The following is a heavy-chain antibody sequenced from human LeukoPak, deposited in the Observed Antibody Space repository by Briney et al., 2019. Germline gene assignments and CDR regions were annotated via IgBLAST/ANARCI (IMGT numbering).Heavy chain of an antibody. Sequence: GGSPRLSCAASGFTSSSYGMHWVRQAPGKGLEWVAVIWYDGSNKYYADSVKGRFTISRDNSKNTLYLQMNSLRPEDTAVYYCAKSEAYYYMDVWGKGTTVTVSS. CDR3: AKSEAYYYMDV. CDR1: GFTSSSYG. V-gene: IGHV3-33*06. CDR2: IWYDGSNK. J-gene: IGHJ6*03.